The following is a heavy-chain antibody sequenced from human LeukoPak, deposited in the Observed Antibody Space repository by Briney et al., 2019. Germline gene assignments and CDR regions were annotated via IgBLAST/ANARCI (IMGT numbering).Heavy chain of an antibody. CDR1: GFTFSDFY. D-gene: IGHD2-2*01. CDR3: AKGTYRSSTSCYPNWFDP. Sequence: NPGGSLRLSCAASGFTFSDFYMNWIRQAPGKGLEWLARISGRGDSAFYADSVRGRFTISRDNAKNSLYLHMNSLRAEDTAVYYCAKGTYRSSTSCYPNWFDPWGQGTLVTVSS. J-gene: IGHJ5*02. V-gene: IGHV3-11*01. CDR2: ISGRGDSA.